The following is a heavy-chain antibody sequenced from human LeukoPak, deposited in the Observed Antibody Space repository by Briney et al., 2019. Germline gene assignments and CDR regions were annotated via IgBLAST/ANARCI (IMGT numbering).Heavy chain of an antibody. J-gene: IGHJ4*02. D-gene: IGHD3-10*01. CDR3: ANPPIVRGSRRDSFDY. Sequence: GGSLRLSCAASGFTFSSYWMNWVRQAPGKGLEGVASIKLDGRERYYVSSVEGRFTISRDNSKNSLYLQMNSLRAEDTAVYYCANPPIVRGSRRDSFDYWGQGTLVTVSS. CDR2: IKLDGRER. V-gene: IGHV3-7*01. CDR1: GFTFSSYW.